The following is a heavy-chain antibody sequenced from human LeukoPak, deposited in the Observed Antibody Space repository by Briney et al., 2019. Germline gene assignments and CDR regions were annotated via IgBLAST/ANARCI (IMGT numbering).Heavy chain of an antibody. V-gene: IGHV4-31*03. CDR2: TYYSGST. CDR1: GGSISSGGYY. J-gene: IGHJ6*02. CDR3: ARLGGPHYYYYGMDV. Sequence: SQTLSLTYTVSGGSISSGGYYWSWIRQHPGKGLEWIGYTYYSGSTYYNPSLKSRVTISVDTSKNQFSLKLSSVTAADTAVYYCARLGGPHYYYYGMDVWGQGTTVTVSS.